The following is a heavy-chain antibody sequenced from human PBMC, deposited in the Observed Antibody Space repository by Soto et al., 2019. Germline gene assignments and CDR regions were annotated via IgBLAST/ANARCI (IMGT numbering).Heavy chain of an antibody. CDR2: ISGSGIST. D-gene: IGHD5-18*01. J-gene: IGHJ4*02. Sequence: PGGSLRLSCAASGFTFSSYAMSWVRQAPGKGLEWVSAISGSGISTNYADSVKGRFTISRDNSKNTLYLQMNSLRAEDTAVYYCAKSGGYNYGYQETDYWGQGTLVTV. CDR3: AKSGGYNYGYQETDY. CDR1: GFTFSSYA. V-gene: IGHV3-23*01.